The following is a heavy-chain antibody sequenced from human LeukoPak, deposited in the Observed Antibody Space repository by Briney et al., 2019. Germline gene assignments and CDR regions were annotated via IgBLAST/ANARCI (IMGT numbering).Heavy chain of an antibody. Sequence: TGGSLRLSCAASGFTFSSYGMHWVRQAPGKGLEWVAFIRYDGSNKYYADSVKGRFTISRDNSKNTLYLQMNSLRAEDTAVYYCAKDLGLTGYRSLPSFDYWGQGTLVTVSS. CDR3: AKDLGLTGYRSLPSFDY. D-gene: IGHD5-24*01. CDR2: IRYDGSNK. J-gene: IGHJ4*02. V-gene: IGHV3-30*02. CDR1: GFTFSSYG.